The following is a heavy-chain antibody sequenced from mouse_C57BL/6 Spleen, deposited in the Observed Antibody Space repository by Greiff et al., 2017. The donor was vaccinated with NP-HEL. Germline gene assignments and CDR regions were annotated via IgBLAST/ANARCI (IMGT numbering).Heavy chain of an antibody. J-gene: IGHJ4*01. CDR3: ARWLRRDYAMDY. CDR1: GYTFTSSW. V-gene: IGHV1-59*01. D-gene: IGHD2-2*01. CDR2: IDPSDSYT. Sequence: QVQLQQPGAELVRPGTSVQLSCKASGYTFTSSWMHWVKQRPGQGLEWIGVIDPSDSYTNYNQKFKGKATLTVDTSSSTAYMQLSSLTSEDSAVYYCARWLRRDYAMDYWGQGTSVTVSS.